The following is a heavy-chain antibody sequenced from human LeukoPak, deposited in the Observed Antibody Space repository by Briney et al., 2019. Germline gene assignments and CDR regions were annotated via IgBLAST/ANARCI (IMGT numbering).Heavy chain of an antibody. CDR1: GYSISSGYY. V-gene: IGHV4-38-2*02. Sequence: PSETLSLTCTVSGYSISSGYYWGWIRQPPGQGLEWIGSIYHSGSTNYNPSLKSRVIISIDTSKNQISLSLSSVTAADTAVYYCARDRDDGFDLWGRGTLVTVSS. CDR2: IYHSGST. D-gene: IGHD1-1*01. J-gene: IGHJ2*01. CDR3: ARDRDDGFDL.